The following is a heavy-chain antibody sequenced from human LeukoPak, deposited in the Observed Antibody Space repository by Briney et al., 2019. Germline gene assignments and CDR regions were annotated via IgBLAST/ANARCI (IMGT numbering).Heavy chain of an antibody. J-gene: IGHJ4*02. Sequence: GGSLRLSCAASGFTFSTYAMSWVRQAPGKGLEWVSAISGGGVSTYYADSVKGRFTISRDNSKNTLYLQMNSLRAEDTAVYYCAKSLPSRVNYFDYWGQGTLVTVSS. CDR2: ISGGGVST. D-gene: IGHD4-23*01. V-gene: IGHV3-23*01. CDR3: AKSLPSRVNYFDY. CDR1: GFTFSTYA.